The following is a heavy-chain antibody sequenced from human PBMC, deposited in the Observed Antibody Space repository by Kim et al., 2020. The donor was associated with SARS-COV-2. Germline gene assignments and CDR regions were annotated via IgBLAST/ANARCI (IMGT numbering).Heavy chain of an antibody. Sequence: ASVKVSCKVSGYTLTELSMHWVRQAPGKGLEWMGGFDPEDGETIYAQKFQGRVTMTEDTSTDTAYMELSSLRSEDTAVYYCATPYGSGSYLYYFDYWGQGTLVTVSS. D-gene: IGHD3-10*01. CDR3: ATPYGSGSYLYYFDY. V-gene: IGHV1-24*01. J-gene: IGHJ4*02. CDR2: FDPEDGET. CDR1: GYTLTELS.